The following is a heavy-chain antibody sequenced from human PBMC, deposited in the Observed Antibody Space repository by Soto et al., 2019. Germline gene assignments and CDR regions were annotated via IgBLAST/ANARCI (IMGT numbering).Heavy chain of an antibody. J-gene: IGHJ6*02. CDR1: GDSIGSGNKY. CDR3: ARVSGHNTGYDSVYFMDV. Sequence: PSETLSLTCTVSGDSIGSGNKYWSWIRQAPGKGLEWIGYIYYTGSTFYSPSLKSRVTISLDTSENHFSLDMNSVTAADTAVYFCARVSGHNTGYDSVYFMDVWGQGTTVTVSS. D-gene: IGHD5-18*01. V-gene: IGHV4-30-4*01. CDR2: IYYTGST.